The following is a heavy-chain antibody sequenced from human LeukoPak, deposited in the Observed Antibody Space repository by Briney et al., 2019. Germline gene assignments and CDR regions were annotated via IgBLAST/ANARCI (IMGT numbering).Heavy chain of an antibody. CDR2: IRYDGSNK. CDR1: GFTFSSYG. CDR3: AKGGYFDWAGPGY. D-gene: IGHD3-9*01. J-gene: IGHJ4*02. V-gene: IGHV3-30*02. Sequence: GGSLRLSCAASGFTFSSYGMHWVRQAPGKGLEWVAFIRYDGSNKYYADSVKGRFTISRDNSKNTLYLQMNSLRAEDTAVYYCAKGGYFDWAGPGYWGQGTLVTVSS.